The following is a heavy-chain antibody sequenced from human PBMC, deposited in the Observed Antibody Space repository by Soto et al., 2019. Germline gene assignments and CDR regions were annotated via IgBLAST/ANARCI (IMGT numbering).Heavy chain of an antibody. J-gene: IGHJ6*02. D-gene: IGHD3-3*01. CDR3: ARDTAFWSGYYTAHYYYYGMDV. V-gene: IGHV3-21*01. CDR2: ISSSSSSYI. Sequence: PGGSLRLSCAASGFTFSSYSMNWVRQAPGKGLEWVSSISSSSSSYIYYADSVKGRFTISRDNAKNSLYLQMNSLRAEDTAVYYCARDTAFWSGYYTAHYYYYGMDVWGQGTTVTVSS. CDR1: GFTFSSYS.